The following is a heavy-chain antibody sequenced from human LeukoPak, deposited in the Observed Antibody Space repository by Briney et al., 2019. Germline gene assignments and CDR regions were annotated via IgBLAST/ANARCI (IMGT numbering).Heavy chain of an antibody. D-gene: IGHD3-22*01. V-gene: IGHV3-48*01. CDR2: ISGSSGII. CDR1: GFTFNTYT. J-gene: IGHJ4*02. CDR3: ARGRYYDSSEDY. Sequence: PGGSLRLSCAASGFTFNTYTMNWVRQAPGKGLEWVSYISGSSGIIDYADSVRGRFTISRDNAKNSLYLQMNSLRAEDTAVYYCARGRYYDSSEDYWGQGTLVTVSS.